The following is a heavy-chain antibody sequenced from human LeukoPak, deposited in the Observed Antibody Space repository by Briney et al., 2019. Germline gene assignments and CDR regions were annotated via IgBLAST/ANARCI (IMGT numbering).Heavy chain of an antibody. J-gene: IGHJ4*02. CDR2: IYTSGST. V-gene: IGHV4-59*10. D-gene: IGHD3-22*01. CDR3: ARADSSGYYYGSRGYYFDY. CDR1: GGSFSGYY. Sequence: SETLSLTCAVYGGSFSGYYWSWIRQPAGKGLEWIGRIYTSGSTNYNPSLKSRVTISVDTSKNQFSLKLSSVTAADTAVYYCARADSSGYYYGSRGYYFDYWGQGTLVTVSS.